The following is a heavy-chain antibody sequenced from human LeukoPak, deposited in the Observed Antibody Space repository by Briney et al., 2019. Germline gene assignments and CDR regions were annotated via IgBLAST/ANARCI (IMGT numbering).Heavy chain of an antibody. CDR3: ARDGTPIYSNGWVYMDV. D-gene: IGHD6-25*01. V-gene: IGHV3-66*01. CDR2: MFSGGAT. CDR1: GFAVNSNY. Sequence: GGSLRLSCVASGFAVNSNYMTWVRQAPGKGLEWVSVMFSGGATYFADSVKGRFTISRDNARNSLFLQMNSLRGEDTAVYYCARDGTPIYSNGWVYMDVWGKGTTVTISS. J-gene: IGHJ6*04.